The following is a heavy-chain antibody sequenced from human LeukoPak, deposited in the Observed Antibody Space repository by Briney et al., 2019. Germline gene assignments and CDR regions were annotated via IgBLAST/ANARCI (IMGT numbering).Heavy chain of an antibody. CDR3: AREYCSSTSCYFDY. Sequence: SETLSLTCTVSGGSISSYYWSWIRQSPGKGLEWIGYIYNSGSTNYNPSLKSRVTISVDTSKNQFSLKLSSVTAADTAVYHWAREYCSSTSCYFDYWGQGTLVTVSS. V-gene: IGHV4-59*01. J-gene: IGHJ4*02. D-gene: IGHD2-2*01. CDR2: IYNSGST. CDR1: GGSISSYY.